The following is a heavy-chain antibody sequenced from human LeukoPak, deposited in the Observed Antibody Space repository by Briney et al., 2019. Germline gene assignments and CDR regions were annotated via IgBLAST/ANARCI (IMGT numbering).Heavy chain of an antibody. CDR3: ARDIYAGYSSSWYWDY. CDR1: GFTFSSYA. V-gene: IGHV3-23*01. D-gene: IGHD6-13*01. Sequence: GGSLRLSCAASGFTFSSYAMSWVRQAPGKGLEWVSAISGSGGSTYYADSVKGRFTISRDNSKNTLYLQMNSLRAEDTAVYYCARDIYAGYSSSWYWDYWGQGTLVTVSS. CDR2: ISGSGGST. J-gene: IGHJ4*02.